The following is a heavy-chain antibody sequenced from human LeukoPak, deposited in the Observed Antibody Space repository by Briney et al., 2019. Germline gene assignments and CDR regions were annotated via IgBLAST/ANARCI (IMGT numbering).Heavy chain of an antibody. D-gene: IGHD3-3*01. V-gene: IGHV5-51*01. CDR1: GYSFTSYW. CDR2: IYPGDSDT. Sequence: TGESLKISCNGSGYSFTSYWIGWVRQMPGKGLEWMGIIYPGDSDTRYSPSFQGQVTISADKSISTAYLQWSSLKASDTAMYCCARQDVFWSGYYTPFDYWGQGTLVTVSS. CDR3: ARQDVFWSGYYTPFDY. J-gene: IGHJ4*02.